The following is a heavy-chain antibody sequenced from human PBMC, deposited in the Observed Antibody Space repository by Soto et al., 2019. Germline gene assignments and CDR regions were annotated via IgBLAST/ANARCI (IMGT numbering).Heavy chain of an antibody. D-gene: IGHD2-8*01. V-gene: IGHV1-2*04. Sequence: ASVKVSCKASGYSFTDYHIHWVRQAPGQGLEWLGRINPKSGGTSTAQKFQGWVTMTRDRSISTVYMELTRLRSVDTAVYFCARGHSTDCSNGVCSFFYNHEMDDWGQRTTVTVSS. CDR3: ARGHSTDCSNGVCSFFYNHEMDD. J-gene: IGHJ6*02. CDR2: INPKSGGT. CDR1: GYSFTDYH.